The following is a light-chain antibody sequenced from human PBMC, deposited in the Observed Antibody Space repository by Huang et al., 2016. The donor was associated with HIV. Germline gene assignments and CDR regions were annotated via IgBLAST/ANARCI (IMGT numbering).Light chain of an antibody. J-gene: IGKJ1*01. CDR1: QGIRSW. CDR2: GAS. Sequence: DIQMTQSPSSVSASVGDRVTITCRASQGIRSWLAWYQQKPGEAPKLLIYGASSLQSGVPSRFSGIGSGTDFTLTISSLQPEDFATYYCQQANSFPWTFGQGTKVEIK. CDR3: QQANSFPWT. V-gene: IGKV1-12*01.